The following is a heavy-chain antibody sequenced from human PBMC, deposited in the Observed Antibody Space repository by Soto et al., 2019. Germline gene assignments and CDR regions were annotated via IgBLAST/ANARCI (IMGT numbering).Heavy chain of an antibody. CDR3: ATTEEGFLEWFAYANWFDP. J-gene: IGHJ5*02. V-gene: IGHV4-39*01. CDR2: IYYSGST. Sequence: SETLSLTCTVSGGSISSSSYYWGWIRQPPGKGLEWIGSIYYSGSTYYNPSLKSRVTISVDTSKNQFSLKLSSVTAADTAVYYCATTEEGFLEWFAYANWFDPWGQGTLVTVSS. CDR1: GGSISSSSYY. D-gene: IGHD3-3*01.